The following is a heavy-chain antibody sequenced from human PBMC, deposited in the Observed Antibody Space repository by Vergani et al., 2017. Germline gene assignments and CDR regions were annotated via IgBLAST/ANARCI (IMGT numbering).Heavy chain of an antibody. CDR2: FYYSGST. CDR3: ARLVGDDDAFYI. CDR1: GGSISSSSYY. Sequence: QLQLQESGPGLVKPSETLSLTCTVSGGSISSSSYYWGWIRQPPGKGLEWIGSFYYSGSTYYNPSLTSRVTISVEASKNQFSMRLCSVTAADTAVSDCARLVGDDDAFYIWGQGTMVTVSS. D-gene: IGHD1-26*01. V-gene: IGHV4-39*01. J-gene: IGHJ3*02.